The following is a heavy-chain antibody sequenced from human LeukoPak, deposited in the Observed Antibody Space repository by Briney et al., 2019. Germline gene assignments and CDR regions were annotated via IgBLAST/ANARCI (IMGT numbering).Heavy chain of an antibody. CDR1: GFTFGDYA. D-gene: IGHD3-3*01. CDR3: TRASGLSFTSPFDY. Sequence: PGGSLRLSCTASGFTFGDYAMSWFRQAPGKGLEWVGFIRSKAYGRTTEYAASVKGRFTISRDDSKGIAFLQMNSLKTEDTAVYYCTRASGLSFTSPFDYWGQGTLVTVSS. J-gene: IGHJ4*02. CDR2: IRSKAYGRTT. V-gene: IGHV3-49*03.